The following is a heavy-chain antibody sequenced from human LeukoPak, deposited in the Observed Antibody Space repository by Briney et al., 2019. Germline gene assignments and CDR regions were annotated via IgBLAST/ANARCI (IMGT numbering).Heavy chain of an antibody. J-gene: IGHJ5*02. CDR3: ARGPPITIFGVVIRSWFDP. V-gene: IGHV4-34*01. CDR2: INHSGST. D-gene: IGHD3-3*01. Sequence: SETLPLTCAVYGGSFSGYYWSWIRQPPGKGLEWIGEINHSGSTNYNPSLKSRVTISVDTSKNQFSLKLSSVTAADTAVYYCARGPPITIFGVVIRSWFDPWGQGTLVTVSS. CDR1: GGSFSGYY.